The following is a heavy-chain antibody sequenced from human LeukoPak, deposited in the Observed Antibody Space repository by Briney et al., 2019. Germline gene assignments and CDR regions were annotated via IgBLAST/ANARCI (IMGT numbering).Heavy chain of an antibody. V-gene: IGHV5-51*01. Sequence: GESLKISCKGSGYSFTSYWIGWVRQMPGKGLEWMGIIYPGDSDTRYSPSFQGQVTISADKSISTAYLQWSSLKASDTAMYYCASQAIEMATSDDAFDIWGKGTMVTVSS. CDR2: IYPGDSDT. D-gene: IGHD5-24*01. CDR1: GYSFTSYW. J-gene: IGHJ3*02. CDR3: ASQAIEMATSDDAFDI.